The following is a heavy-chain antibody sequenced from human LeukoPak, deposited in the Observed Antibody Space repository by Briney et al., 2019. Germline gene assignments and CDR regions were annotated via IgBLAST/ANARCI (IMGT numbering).Heavy chain of an antibody. V-gene: IGHV4-59*01. CDR3: ARDSHMLGTSSSRTYYYYGMDV. D-gene: IGHD2-2*01. CDR1: GGSISSYY. J-gene: IGHJ6*02. CDR2: IYYSGST. Sequence: SETLSLTCTVSGGSISSYYWSWIRQPPGKGLEWIGYIYYSGSTNYNPSLKSRVTISVDTSKNQFSLKLSSVTAADTAVYYCARDSHMLGTSSSRTYYYYGMDVWGQGTTVTVSS.